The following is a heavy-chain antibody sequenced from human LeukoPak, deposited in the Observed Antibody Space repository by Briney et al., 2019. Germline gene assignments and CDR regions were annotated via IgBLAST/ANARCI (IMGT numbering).Heavy chain of an antibody. D-gene: IGHD2-2*01. CDR3: ARRQGCSSTSCPPDS. CDR1: GYSFTTYW. Sequence: GESLKISCRGSGYSFTTYWIGWVRQMPGKGLEWMGIIYPGDSDTRFSPSFQGQVTMSADKSINTAYLQWSSLKASDTAMYYCARRQGCSSTSCPPDSWGQGTLVTVSS. V-gene: IGHV5-51*01. CDR2: IYPGDSDT. J-gene: IGHJ4*02.